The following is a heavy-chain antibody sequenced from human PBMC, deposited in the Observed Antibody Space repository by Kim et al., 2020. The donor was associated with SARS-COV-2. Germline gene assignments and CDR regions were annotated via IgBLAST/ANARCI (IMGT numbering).Heavy chain of an antibody. CDR3: VRGPHISGWSYFLDS. D-gene: IGHD6-25*01. CDR2: IRGNGRTT. V-gene: IGHV3-23*01. J-gene: IGHJ4*02. Sequence: GGSLRLSCVASGFNFVDFDMIWVRQAPGKGLEWVSGIRGNGRTTYYADSVEGRLTISRDNSRDMVFLQMNSLRAEDTAVYYCVRGPHISGWSYFLDSWGQGTLVTVSS. CDR1: GFNFVDFD.